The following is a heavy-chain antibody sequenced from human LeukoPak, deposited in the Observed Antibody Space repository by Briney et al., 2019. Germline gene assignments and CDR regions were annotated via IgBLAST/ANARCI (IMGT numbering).Heavy chain of an antibody. CDR3: ARAMVRGVILRYYYYGMDV. D-gene: IGHD3-10*01. J-gene: IGHJ6*02. V-gene: IGHV1-8*01. Sequence: ASVKVSCKASGYTFTSYDINWVRQATGQGLEWMGWMNPNSGNTGYAQKFQGRVTMTRNTSISTAYMELSSLRSEDTAVCYCARAMVRGVILRYYYYGMDVWGQGTTVTVSS. CDR1: GYTFTSYD. CDR2: MNPNSGNT.